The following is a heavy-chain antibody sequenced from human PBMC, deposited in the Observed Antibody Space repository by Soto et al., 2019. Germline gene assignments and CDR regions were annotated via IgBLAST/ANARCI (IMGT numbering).Heavy chain of an antibody. CDR3: ARADSSPAFFVF. V-gene: IGHV4-34*02. J-gene: IGHJ4*02. Sequence: QVRLQEWGAGLLKPSETLSLTCGVSGESLTNYYWSWIRQAPGKGLEWIGQIDHSGSTNYNPSLESRVTMSVAPSTDQFSLRLNSVTAADTAVYFCARADSSPAFFVFCGQGTRVSVSS. D-gene: IGHD6-13*01. CDR2: IDHSGST. CDR1: GESLTNYY.